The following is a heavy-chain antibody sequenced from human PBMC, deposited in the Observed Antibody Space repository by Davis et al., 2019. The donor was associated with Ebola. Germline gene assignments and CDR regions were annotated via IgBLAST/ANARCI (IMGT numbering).Heavy chain of an antibody. Sequence: VKVSCKASGYTFTSYGISWVRQAPGQGLEWMGWISAYNGNTNYAQKLQGRVTITRDTSASTAYMELSSLRSEDTAVYYCASESGYCSSTSCYYYYMDVWGKGTTVTVSS. D-gene: IGHD2-2*01. CDR2: ISAYNGNT. V-gene: IGHV1-18*01. CDR1: GYTFTSYG. CDR3: ASESGYCSSTSCYYYYMDV. J-gene: IGHJ6*03.